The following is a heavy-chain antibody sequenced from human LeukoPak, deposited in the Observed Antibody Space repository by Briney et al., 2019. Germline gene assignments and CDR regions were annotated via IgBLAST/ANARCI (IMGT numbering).Heavy chain of an antibody. CDR3: AKDKFSGGSGSYYSGYFDY. D-gene: IGHD3-10*01. CDR2: ISWDGGST. V-gene: IGHV3-43*01. CDR1: GFTFDDYT. J-gene: IGHJ4*02. Sequence: GGSLRLSCAASGFTFDDYTMHWVRQAPGKGLEWVSLISWDGGSTYYADSVKGRFTISGDNSKNSLYLQMNSLRTEDTALYYCAKDKFSGGSGSYYSGYFDYWGQGTLVTVSS.